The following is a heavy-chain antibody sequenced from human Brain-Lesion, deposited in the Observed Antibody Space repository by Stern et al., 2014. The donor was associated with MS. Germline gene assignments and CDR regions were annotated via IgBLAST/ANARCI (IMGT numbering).Heavy chain of an antibody. CDR2: FDPEEGET. J-gene: IGHJ4*02. CDR3: ATLSPGAGGNYYRHFDY. Sequence: QDQLVESGAEVQKPGASVKVSCKVSGYTLTELSMHWVRQAPRKGLEWMGGFDPEEGETIYAQKFQGRVTMTEDNPPDTAYMELSSLRSEDTAVYYCATLSPGAGGNYYRHFDYWGQGTLVTVSS. CDR1: GYTLTELS. D-gene: IGHD1-26*01. V-gene: IGHV1-24*01.